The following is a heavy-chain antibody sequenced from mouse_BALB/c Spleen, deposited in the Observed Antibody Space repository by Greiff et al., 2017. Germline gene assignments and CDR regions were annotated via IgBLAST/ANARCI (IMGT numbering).Heavy chain of an antibody. J-gene: IGHJ4*01. V-gene: IGHV1-39*01. CDR2: IDPYYGGT. D-gene: IGHD2-1*01. CDR1: GYSFTGYN. CDR3: ARQDGNYYYYAMDY. Sequence: LVESGPELEKPGASVKISCKASGYSFTGYNMNWVKQSNGKSLEWIGNIDPYYGGTSYNQKFKGKATLTVDKSSSTAYMQLKSLTSEDSAVYYCARQDGNYYYYAMDYWGQGTSVTVSS.